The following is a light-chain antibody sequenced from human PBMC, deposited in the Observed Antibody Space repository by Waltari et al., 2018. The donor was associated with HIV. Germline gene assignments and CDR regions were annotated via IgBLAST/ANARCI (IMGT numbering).Light chain of an antibody. V-gene: IGLV2-14*01. CDR3: SSYISTTTL. Sequence: QSAPTQPASASESPGQSITISCPGTSSDIGHYNYVSWYQQSPGKAPNLMIYEVSNRPSGVSNRFSGSKSGNTASLTISGLQAEDEADYYCSSYISTTTLFGTGTKVTVL. CDR1: SSDIGHYNY. J-gene: IGLJ1*01. CDR2: EVS.